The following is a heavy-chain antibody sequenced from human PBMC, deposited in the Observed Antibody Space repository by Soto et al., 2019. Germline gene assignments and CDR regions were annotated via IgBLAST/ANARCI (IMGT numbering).Heavy chain of an antibody. Sequence: DVQLLESGGGLVQPGGSLRLSCAASGFTFNTYAMGWVRQAPGKGLEWVSGISSGGGATYYADSVRGRFTISRDNSKNTLYLQMNSLRPEDTAVYYCAREVSGYCSGGSCYYFDYWGQGTLVTVSS. V-gene: IGHV3-23*01. CDR1: GFTFNTYA. CDR3: AREVSGYCSGGSCYYFDY. J-gene: IGHJ4*02. D-gene: IGHD2-15*01. CDR2: ISSGGGAT.